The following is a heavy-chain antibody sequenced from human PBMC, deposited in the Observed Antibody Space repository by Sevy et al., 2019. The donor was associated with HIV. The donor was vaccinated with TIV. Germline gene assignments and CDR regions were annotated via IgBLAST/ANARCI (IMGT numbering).Heavy chain of an antibody. D-gene: IGHD3-10*01. CDR1: GGSISSSNW. CDR3: TGGVGYYASGSSPMDV. Sequence: SETLSLTCAVSGGSISSSNWWSWVRQHPGKGLEWIGEIYRRGSTRYNPSLQSRVTISVDRSKNEGSLNLSSLNAADTAVYYCTGGVGYYASGSSPMDVWGKGTTVTVSS. V-gene: IGHV4-4*02. J-gene: IGHJ6*03. CDR2: IYRRGST.